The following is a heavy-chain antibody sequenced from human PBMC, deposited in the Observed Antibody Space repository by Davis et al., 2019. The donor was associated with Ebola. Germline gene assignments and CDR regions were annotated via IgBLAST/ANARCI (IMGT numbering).Heavy chain of an antibody. CDR3: ASRERGTSDNYYYYYYMDV. D-gene: IGHD2-2*01. J-gene: IGHJ6*03. CDR1: GFTFSSYA. CDR2: ISSSSSYI. Sequence: GESLKISCAASGFTFSSYAMSWVRQAPGKGLEWVSSISSSSSYIYYADSVKGRFTISRDNAKNSLYLQMNSLRAEDTAVYYCASRERGTSDNYYYYYYMDVWGKGTTVTVSS. V-gene: IGHV3-21*01.